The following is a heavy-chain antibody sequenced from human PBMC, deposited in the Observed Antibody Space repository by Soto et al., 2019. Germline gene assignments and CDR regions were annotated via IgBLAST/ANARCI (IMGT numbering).Heavy chain of an antibody. CDR3: ARYYGGLDY. Sequence: SETLSLTCTVSGGSISRYYWSWIRQPPGKGLEWIGYIYYSGSTNYNPSLKSRVTISVDTSKNQFSLKLSSVTAADTAVYYCARYYGGLDYWGQGTLVTVSS. J-gene: IGHJ4*02. V-gene: IGHV4-59*01. D-gene: IGHD4-17*01. CDR2: IYYSGST. CDR1: GGSISRYY.